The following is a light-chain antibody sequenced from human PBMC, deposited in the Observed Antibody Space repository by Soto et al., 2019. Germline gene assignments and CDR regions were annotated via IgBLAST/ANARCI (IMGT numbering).Light chain of an antibody. CDR2: DVS. V-gene: IGLV2-11*01. Sequence: QSALTQPRSVSGSPGQSVTISCTGTSSDVGGYNYVSWYQQNPGKAPKFMIYDVSQRPSGVPDRFSGSKSGNTASLTIAGLQADSEAESYCCSYAGGRHPWVFGGGTTLTVL. CDR3: CSYAGGRHPWV. J-gene: IGLJ3*02. CDR1: SSDVGGYNY.